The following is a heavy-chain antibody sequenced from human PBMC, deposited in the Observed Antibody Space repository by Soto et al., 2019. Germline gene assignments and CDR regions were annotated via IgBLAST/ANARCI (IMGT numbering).Heavy chain of an antibody. V-gene: IGHV1-46*01. Sequence: QVQLVQSGAEVKKPGASVKVSCKASGYTFTSYYMHWVRQAPGQGLEWMGIINPSGGSTSYAQKFQGRVTMTREKSKSTVYMGLGSPGSEDTGGYFCARGGGELLPAYYYYGMDVWGQGTTVTVSS. CDR3: ARGGGELLPAYYYYGMDV. CDR1: GYTFTSYY. D-gene: IGHD1-26*01. J-gene: IGHJ6*02. CDR2: INPSGGST.